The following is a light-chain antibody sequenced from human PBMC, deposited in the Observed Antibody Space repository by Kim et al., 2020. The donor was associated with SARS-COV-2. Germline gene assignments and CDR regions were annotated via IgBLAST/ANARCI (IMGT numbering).Light chain of an antibody. V-gene: IGLV2-23*02. CDR1: SSDIGNYNL. CDR3: CSYARSGTLV. CDR2: EVN. Sequence: GQSITISCTGTSSDIGNYNLVSWYQQHPGKAPKLMIYEVNKWPSGVSHRFSGSKSGTTASLTISGLQAEDEADYYCCSYARSGTLVFGGGTQLTV. J-gene: IGLJ3*02.